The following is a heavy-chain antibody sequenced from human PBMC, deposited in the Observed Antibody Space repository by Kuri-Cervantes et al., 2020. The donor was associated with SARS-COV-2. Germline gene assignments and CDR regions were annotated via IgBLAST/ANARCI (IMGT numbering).Heavy chain of an antibody. Sequence: GESLKISCAGSGVTFASYTLTWVRQAPGKGLEWISSITTSSRYIYYADSVKGRFTISRDNAKNSLYLQMNSLRAEDAAVYYCARGIYFPEAFDIWGQGTMVTVSS. D-gene: IGHD1-14*01. CDR3: ARGIYFPEAFDI. J-gene: IGHJ3*02. CDR2: ITTSSRYI. V-gene: IGHV3-21*01. CDR1: GVTFASYT.